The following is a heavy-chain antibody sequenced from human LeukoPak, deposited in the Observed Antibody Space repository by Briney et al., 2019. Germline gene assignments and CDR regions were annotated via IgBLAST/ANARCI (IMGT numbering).Heavy chain of an antibody. J-gene: IGHJ3*02. V-gene: IGHV1-2*02. D-gene: IGHD6-19*01. CDR2: INPNSGGT. CDR1: GYTFTSYC. CDR3: ASSVAAPGDAFDI. Sequence: ASVKVSCKASGYTFTSYCMHWVRQAPGQGLEWMGWINPNSGGTNYAQKFQGRVTMTRDTSISTAYMELSRLRSDDTAVYYCASSVAAPGDAFDIWGQGTMVTVSS.